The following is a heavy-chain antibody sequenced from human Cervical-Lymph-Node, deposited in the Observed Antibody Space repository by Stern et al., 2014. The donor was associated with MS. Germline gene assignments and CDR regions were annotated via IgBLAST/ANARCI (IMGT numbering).Heavy chain of an antibody. J-gene: IGHJ6*02. D-gene: IGHD3-10*01. CDR3: ASSVGELTPETV. CDR1: GGTFSSFA. CDR2: IIPMFGAP. Sequence: QVQLGQSGAEVKKPGSSVRVSCKASGGTFSSFAISWVRQAPGHGLEWMGGIIPMFGAPNYAQKFQGRVTITADASTRTAYLEMNSLTSDDTAVYYCASSVGELTPETVWGQGTTVTVFS. V-gene: IGHV1-69*01.